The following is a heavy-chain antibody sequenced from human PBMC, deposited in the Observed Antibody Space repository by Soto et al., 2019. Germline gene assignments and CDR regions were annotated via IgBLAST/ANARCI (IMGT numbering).Heavy chain of an antibody. J-gene: IGHJ3*02. CDR2: IYPGDSDT. CDR3: ARRAQLSDGRAFDI. D-gene: IGHD1-1*01. V-gene: IGHV5-51*01. CDR1: GYSFTSYW. Sequence: GESLKISCKGSGYSFTSYWIAWLRQMPGKGLEWMGIIYPGDSDTTYSPSLQGQVAISADKSISTAYLQWSSLKALDTAMYYCARRAQLSDGRAFDIWGQGTMVTVSS.